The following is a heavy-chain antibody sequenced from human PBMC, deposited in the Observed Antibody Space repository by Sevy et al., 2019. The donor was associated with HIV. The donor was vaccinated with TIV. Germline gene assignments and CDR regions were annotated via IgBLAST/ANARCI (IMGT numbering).Heavy chain of an antibody. CDR2: IRQDGSAK. J-gene: IGHJ4*02. Sequence: GGSLRLSCVASGFTFSSYWMTWVRQAPGRGLEWVANIRQDGSAKFYVDSVKGRFTISRDNAKNSLYLQMNSMRAEDTAVYYCARFEDYWGQGTLVTVSS. CDR1: GFTFSSYW. CDR3: ARFEDY. V-gene: IGHV3-7*01.